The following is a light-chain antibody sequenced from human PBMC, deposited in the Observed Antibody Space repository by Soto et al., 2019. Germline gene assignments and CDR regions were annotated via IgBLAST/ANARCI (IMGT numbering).Light chain of an antibody. CDR3: QQFSLYPIL. V-gene: IGKV1-13*02. Sequence: AIQLTQSPSSLSASVGDRVTITCRASQGISSVLAWYQQKPGKAPKLLIYDVSSLESGVPSRISGSGSGTDFPLTISSLQPEDFATYYCQQFSLYPILFGQGTRLEIK. CDR2: DVS. J-gene: IGKJ5*01. CDR1: QGISSV.